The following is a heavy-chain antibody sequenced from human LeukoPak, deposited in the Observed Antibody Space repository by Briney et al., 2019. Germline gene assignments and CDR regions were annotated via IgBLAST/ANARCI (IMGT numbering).Heavy chain of an antibody. CDR1: GYSFSDYW. CDR3: ERHWGYYGSGSHRAFDI. J-gene: IGHJ3*02. D-gene: IGHD3-10*01. CDR2: IYPGDSNS. V-gene: IGHV5-51*01. Sequence: GESLKISCKGSGYSFSDYWIGWVRQMPGKGLEWMGIIYPGDSNSKYSPSFQGQVIISADRSINTAYLQWSGLKASDTAMYYCERHWGYYGSGSHRAFDIWGQGTTVTVSS.